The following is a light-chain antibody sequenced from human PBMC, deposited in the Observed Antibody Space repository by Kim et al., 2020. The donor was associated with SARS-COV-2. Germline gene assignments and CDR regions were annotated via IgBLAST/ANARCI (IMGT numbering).Light chain of an antibody. CDR2: FAV. J-gene: IGKJ4*01. Sequence: SVSAEERATLSCRAHESVATNLAWYQAKPGQPPRLLIYFAVTRATGVPARCSGSGSGTDFTLTISSLQSDDVAVYYCQQYNRWPTFGGGTKVDIK. CDR1: ESVATN. V-gene: IGKV3-15*01. CDR3: QQYNRWPT.